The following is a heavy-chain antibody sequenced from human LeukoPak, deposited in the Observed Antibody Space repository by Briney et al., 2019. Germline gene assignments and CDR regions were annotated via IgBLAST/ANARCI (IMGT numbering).Heavy chain of an antibody. CDR1: GFTFSSYG. J-gene: IGHJ4*02. V-gene: IGHV3-30*03. CDR2: ISYDGSNK. Sequence: PGGSLRLSCAASGFTFSSYGMHWVRQAPGKGLEWVAVISYDGSNKYYADSVKGRFTISRDNSKNTEFLQMNSLRVEDTAVYYCARSSSAYYYEFDYWGQGTLVTVSS. CDR3: ARSSSAYYYEFDY. D-gene: IGHD3-22*01.